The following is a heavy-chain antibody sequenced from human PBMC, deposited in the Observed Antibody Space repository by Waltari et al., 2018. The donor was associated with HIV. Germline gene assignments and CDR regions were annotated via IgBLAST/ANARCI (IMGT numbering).Heavy chain of an antibody. CDR3: ARGGFYGSGSKVN. Sequence: EVQLVESGGGLVQPGGSLRLSCAASGFTFSSYWMSWVGQAPGKGLGWVANRKQDGSEKYYVDSVNGRFTISRDNAENSLYLQMNSLRAEDTAVYYCARGGFYGSGSKVNWGQGTLVTVSS. D-gene: IGHD3-10*01. J-gene: IGHJ4*02. CDR1: GFTFSSYW. CDR2: RKQDGSEK. V-gene: IGHV3-7*04.